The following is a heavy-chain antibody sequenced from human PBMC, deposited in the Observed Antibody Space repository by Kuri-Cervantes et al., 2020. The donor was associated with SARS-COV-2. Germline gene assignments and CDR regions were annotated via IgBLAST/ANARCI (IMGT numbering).Heavy chain of an antibody. V-gene: IGHV3-21*04. D-gene: IGHD1-26*01. CDR2: ISSSSSYI. J-gene: IGHJ4*02. CDR1: GFTFSSYS. CDR3: QRIPGGAVGSVRFPQEFEC. Sequence: GESLKISCAASGFTFSSYSMNWVRQAPGKGLEWVSSISSSSSYIYYADSVKGRFTISRDNTKNSLYLQMNSLRAEDTAFLACQRIPGGAVGSVRFPQEFECWGQGTLVTVSS.